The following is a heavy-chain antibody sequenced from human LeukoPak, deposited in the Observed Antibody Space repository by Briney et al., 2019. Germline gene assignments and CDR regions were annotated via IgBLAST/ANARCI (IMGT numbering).Heavy chain of an antibody. CDR1: GFTFSSSA. D-gene: IGHD5-18*01. J-gene: IGHJ4*02. CDR2: ISNNGGYT. V-gene: IGHV3-23*01. CDR3: AKSRRYSYGLFDY. Sequence: GGSLRLSCAASGFTFSSSAMSWVRQAPGKGLEWVSAISNNGGYTYYADSVKGRFTISRDNSKNTLYLQMNSLRAEDTAVYYCAKSRRYSYGLFDYWGQGTLVTVSS.